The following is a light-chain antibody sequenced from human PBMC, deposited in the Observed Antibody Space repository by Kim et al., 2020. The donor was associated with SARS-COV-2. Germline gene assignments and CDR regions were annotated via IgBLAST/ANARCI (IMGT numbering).Light chain of an antibody. Sequence: SSELTQDPAVSVALGQTVRITCQGDSLRSYYASWYQQKPGQAPVIVIYGKNNRPSGIPDRFSGSSSGNTASLTITGAQAEDEADYYCNSRDSSGNHLSVV. CDR3: NSRDSSGNHLSVV. J-gene: IGLJ2*01. CDR2: GKN. CDR1: SLRSYY. V-gene: IGLV3-19*01.